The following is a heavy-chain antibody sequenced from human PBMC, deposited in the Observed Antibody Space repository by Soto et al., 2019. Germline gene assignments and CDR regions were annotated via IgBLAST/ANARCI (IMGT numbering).Heavy chain of an antibody. Sequence: QVQLQESGPGLVKPSQTLSLTCTVSGGSISSGGYYWSWIRQHPGKGLEWIGYIYYSGSTYYNPSLKSRVTISVDTSKNQLSLKLSSVTAADTAVYYCARYCSSTSCYGDHDAFDIWGQGTMVTVSS. V-gene: IGHV4-31*03. J-gene: IGHJ3*02. CDR3: ARYCSSTSCYGDHDAFDI. CDR1: GGSISSGGYY. D-gene: IGHD2-2*01. CDR2: IYYSGST.